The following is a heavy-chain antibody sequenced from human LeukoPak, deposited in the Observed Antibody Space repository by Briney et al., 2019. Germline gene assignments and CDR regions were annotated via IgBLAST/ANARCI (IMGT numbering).Heavy chain of an antibody. Sequence: GEFLKISCKGSCSSFTSYWNGWGRQTPGKRLGVMGIIYPGDSDTRYSPSFQGQVTISADKSISTAYLQWSSLKASDTAMYYCAGGYCSGGSCYWFDPWGQGTLVTVSS. CDR3: AGGYCSGGSCYWFDP. CDR2: IYPGDSDT. CDR1: CSSFTSYW. V-gene: IGHV5-51*03. J-gene: IGHJ5*02. D-gene: IGHD2-15*01.